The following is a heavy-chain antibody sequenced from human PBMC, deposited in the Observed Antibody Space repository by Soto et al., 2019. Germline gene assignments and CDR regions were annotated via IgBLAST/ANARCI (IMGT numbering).Heavy chain of an antibody. CDR2: IFSGGST. J-gene: IGHJ3*02. Sequence: EVQVVESGGGLVQPGGSLRLSCAASGFTVSSNYMSWVRQAPGKGLEWVSDIFSGGSTYYADSVKGRFTISRHSSKNTLYLEMNSLRVEDTAVYYCATFSDSSGYAPSYAFDIWGQGTMVTVSS. V-gene: IGHV3-53*04. D-gene: IGHD3-22*01. CDR1: GFTVSSNY. CDR3: ATFSDSSGYAPSYAFDI.